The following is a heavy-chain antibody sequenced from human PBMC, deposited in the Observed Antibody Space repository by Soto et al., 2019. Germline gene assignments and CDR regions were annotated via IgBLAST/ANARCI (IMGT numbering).Heavy chain of an antibody. CDR3: ARAGRATIFGVVILGGAFDI. V-gene: IGHV4-31*03. D-gene: IGHD3-3*01. J-gene: IGHJ3*02. CDR1: GGSISSGGYY. Sequence: QVQLQESGPGLVKPSQTLSLTCTVSGGSISSGGYYWSWIRQHPGKGLEWIGYIYYSGSTYYNPSLKSRVTISVDTSKNQFSLKLSSVTAADTAVYYCARAGRATIFGVVILGGAFDIWGQGTMVTVSS. CDR2: IYYSGST.